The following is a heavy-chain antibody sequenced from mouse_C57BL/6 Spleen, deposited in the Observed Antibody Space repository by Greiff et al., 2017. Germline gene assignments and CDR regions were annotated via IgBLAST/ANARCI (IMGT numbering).Heavy chain of an antibody. V-gene: IGHV1-64*01. CDR3: ARSYGKPYAMDY. Sequence: QVQLQQPGAELVKPGASVKLSCKASGYTFTSYWMHWVKQRPGQGLEWIGMIHPNSGSTNYNEKFKSKATLTVDKSSSTAYMQLSSLTSEDSAVYYCARSYGKPYAMDYWGQGTSVTVSS. J-gene: IGHJ4*01. D-gene: IGHD2-10*02. CDR1: GYTFTSYW. CDR2: IHPNSGST.